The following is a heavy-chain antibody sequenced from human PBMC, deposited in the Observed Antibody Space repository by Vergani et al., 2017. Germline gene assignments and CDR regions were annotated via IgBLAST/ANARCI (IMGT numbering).Heavy chain of an antibody. D-gene: IGHD3-9*01. J-gene: IGHJ6*02. CDR2: ISSSSSTI. V-gene: IGHV3-48*04. Sequence: EVQLVESGGGLVQPGGSLRLSCAASGFTFSSYSMNWVRQAPGKGLEWVSYISSSSSTIYYADSVKGRFTISRDNAKNSLYLQMNSLRAEDTAVYYCARDRNDILTGYSERLYYYYGMDVWGQGTTVTVSS. CDR1: GFTFSSYS. CDR3: ARDRNDILTGYSERLYYYYGMDV.